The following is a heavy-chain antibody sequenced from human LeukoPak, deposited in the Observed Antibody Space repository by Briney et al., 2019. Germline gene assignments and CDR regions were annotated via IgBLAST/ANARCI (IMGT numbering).Heavy chain of an antibody. Sequence: GGSLRLSCAASGFTFSSYWMHWVRQAPGKGLVWVSRLNIDGSSTSYADSVKGRFTISRDNSKNTLYLQMNSLRAEDTAVYYCAKNAHGDYYFDYWGQGTLVTVSS. CDR2: LNIDGSST. V-gene: IGHV3-74*01. J-gene: IGHJ4*02. CDR1: GFTFSSYW. D-gene: IGHD3-16*01. CDR3: AKNAHGDYYFDY.